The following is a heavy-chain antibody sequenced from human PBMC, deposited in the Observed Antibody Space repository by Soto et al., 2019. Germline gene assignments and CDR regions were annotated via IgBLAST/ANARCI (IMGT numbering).Heavy chain of an antibody. Sequence: SETLSLTCAVYGGSFSGYYWSRIRQPPGKGLEWIGEINHSGSTNYNPSLKSRVTISVDTSKNQFSLKLSSVTAADTAVYYCARAIGDYDFWSGYSVTGYYGMDVWGQGTTVT. CDR1: GGSFSGYY. D-gene: IGHD3-3*01. V-gene: IGHV4-34*01. CDR2: INHSGST. J-gene: IGHJ6*02. CDR3: ARAIGDYDFWSGYSVTGYYGMDV.